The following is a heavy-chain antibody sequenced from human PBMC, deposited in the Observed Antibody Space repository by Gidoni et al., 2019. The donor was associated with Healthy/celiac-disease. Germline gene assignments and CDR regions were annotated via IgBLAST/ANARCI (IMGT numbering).Heavy chain of an antibody. V-gene: IGHV1-46*01. CDR1: GYTFTRYY. Sequence: QVQLVQSGAEVKKPGASVKVSCKASGYTFTRYYMHWVRPAPGQGLEWMGIINPRGGSTRYAQKFQGRVNRTRDTSTSTVYMELSSLRSEDTAVYYCARDGSGGGGATRRFTWGMDVWGQGTTVTVSS. J-gene: IGHJ6*02. D-gene: IGHD1-26*01. CDR3: ARDGSGGGGATRRFTWGMDV. CDR2: INPRGGST.